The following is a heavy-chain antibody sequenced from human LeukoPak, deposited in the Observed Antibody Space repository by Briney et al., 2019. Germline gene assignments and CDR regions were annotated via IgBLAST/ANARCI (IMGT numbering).Heavy chain of an antibody. Sequence: GGSLRLSCAASGFTFDDYTTHWVRQAPGKGLEWVSGISWNSGSIGYADSVKGRFTISRDNAKNSLYLQMNSLRAEDTALYYCAKDRRNDFDYWGQGILVTVSS. CDR1: GFTFDDYT. D-gene: IGHD1-14*01. J-gene: IGHJ4*02. V-gene: IGHV3-9*01. CDR2: ISWNSGSI. CDR3: AKDRRNDFDY.